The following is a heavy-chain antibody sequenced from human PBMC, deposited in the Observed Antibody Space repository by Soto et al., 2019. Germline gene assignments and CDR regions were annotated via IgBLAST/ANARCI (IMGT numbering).Heavy chain of an antibody. D-gene: IGHD5-18*01. CDR2: IIPIFGTA. CDR3: AITVDTAMVHYFDY. J-gene: IGHJ4*02. V-gene: IGHV1-69*01. CDR1: GGTFRSYA. Sequence: ASVKVSCKASGGTFRSYAISWVRQAPGQGLEWMGGIIPIFGTANYAQKFQGRVTITADESTSTAYMELSSLRSEDTAVYYCAITVDTAMVHYFDYWGQGTLVTVSS.